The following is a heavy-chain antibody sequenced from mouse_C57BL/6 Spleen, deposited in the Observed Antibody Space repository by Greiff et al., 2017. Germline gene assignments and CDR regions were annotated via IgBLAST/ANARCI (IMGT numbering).Heavy chain of an antibody. J-gene: IGHJ2*01. CDR2: IYPGDGDT. D-gene: IGHD2-1*01. V-gene: IGHV1-82*01. CDR3: ARLLGYFDD. Sequence: VQLQQSGAELVKPGASVKLSCKASGYAFSSSWMNWVKQRPGTGLEWIGRIYPGDGDTHYTGKFKGKATMTADKSSSTAYMPLSSLTSEDSAVYFCARLLGYFDDWGQGTTVTVSS. CDR1: GYAFSSSW.